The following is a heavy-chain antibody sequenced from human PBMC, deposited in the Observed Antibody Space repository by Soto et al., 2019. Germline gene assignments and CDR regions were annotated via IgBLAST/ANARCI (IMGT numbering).Heavy chain of an antibody. CDR3: ARDDYFDY. CDR1: GGSISSYY. CDR2: IYYSGST. J-gene: IGHJ4*02. Sequence: TSETLSLTCTVSGGSISSYYWSWIRQPPGKGLEWIGYIYYSGSTNYNPSLKSRVTISVDTSKNQFSLKLSSVTAADTAVYYCARDDYFDYWGQGTLVTVS. V-gene: IGHV4-59*01.